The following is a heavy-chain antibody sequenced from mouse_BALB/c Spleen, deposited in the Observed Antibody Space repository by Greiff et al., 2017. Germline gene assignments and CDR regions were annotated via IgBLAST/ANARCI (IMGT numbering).Heavy chain of an antibody. Sequence: EVQRVESGGGLVKPGGSLKLSCAASGFTFSSYAMSWVRQTPEKRLEWVATISSGGSYTYYPDSVKGRFTISRDNAKNTLYLQMSSLRSEDTAMYYCARFTMITTRFAYWGQGTLVTVSA. J-gene: IGHJ3*01. D-gene: IGHD2-4*01. CDR3: ARFTMITTRFAY. V-gene: IGHV5-9-3*01. CDR1: GFTFSSYA. CDR2: ISSGGSYT.